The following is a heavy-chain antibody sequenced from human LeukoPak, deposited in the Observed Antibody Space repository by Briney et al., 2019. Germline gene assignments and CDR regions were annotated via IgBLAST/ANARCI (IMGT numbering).Heavy chain of an antibody. J-gene: IGHJ4*02. CDR3: ARGHEALAVAGTEAFVY. CDR2: INWNGGST. Sequence: GGSLRLSCAASGCTFDDYGMSWVRQAPGKGLEWVSGINWNGGSTGYADSVKGRFTISRDNAKNSLYLQMNSLRAEDTALYYCARGHEALAVAGTEAFVYWGQGTLVTVSS. CDR1: GCTFDDYG. D-gene: IGHD6-19*01. V-gene: IGHV3-20*04.